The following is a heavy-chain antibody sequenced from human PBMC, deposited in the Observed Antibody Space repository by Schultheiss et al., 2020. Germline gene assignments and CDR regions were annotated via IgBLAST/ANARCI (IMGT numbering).Heavy chain of an antibody. D-gene: IGHD6-19*01. J-gene: IGHJ4*02. CDR2: IYSSGNT. CDR3: ARVAVAGSGSSADYFDY. CDR1: GFTFSSYS. V-gene: IGHV3-21*01. Sequence: GGSLRLSCAASGFTFSSYSMNWVRQAPGKGLEWVSIIYSSGNTDYADSVKGRFTISRDNAKNSLYLQMNSLRAEDTAVYYCARVAVAGSGSSADYFDYWGQGTLVTVSS.